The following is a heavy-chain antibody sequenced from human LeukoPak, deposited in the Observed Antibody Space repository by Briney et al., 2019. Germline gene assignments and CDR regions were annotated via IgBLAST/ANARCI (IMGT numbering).Heavy chain of an antibody. CDR2: ISSSGSTI. CDR1: GFTFSDYY. Sequence: GGSLRLSCAASGFTFSDYYMSWIRQAPGKGLEWVSYISSSGSTIYYADSVKGRFTISRDNAKNSLYLQMNSLRAEDTAVYYCARGYSYGNPNWFDPWGQGTLVTVSS. D-gene: IGHD5-18*01. V-gene: IGHV3-11*04. J-gene: IGHJ5*02. CDR3: ARGYSYGNPNWFDP.